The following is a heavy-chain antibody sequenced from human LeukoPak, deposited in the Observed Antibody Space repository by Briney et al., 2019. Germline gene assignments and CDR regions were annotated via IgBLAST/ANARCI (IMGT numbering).Heavy chain of an antibody. CDR3: ARDLSGSGIAVAGVWFDP. V-gene: IGHV1-69*13. CDR2: IIPIFGTA. Sequence: SVKVSCKASGGTFSSYAISWVRQAPGQGLEWMGGIIPIFGTANYAQKFQGRVTITAAESTSPAYMELSSLSSEDTAVYDCARDLSGSGIAVAGVWFDPWGQGTLVTVSS. D-gene: IGHD6-19*01. J-gene: IGHJ5*02. CDR1: GGTFSSYA.